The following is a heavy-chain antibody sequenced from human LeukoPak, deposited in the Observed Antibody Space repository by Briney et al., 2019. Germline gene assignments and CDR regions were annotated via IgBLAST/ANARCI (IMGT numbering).Heavy chain of an antibody. J-gene: IGHJ5*02. V-gene: IGHV3-48*03. D-gene: IGHD4-11*01. CDR3: ARDTHDYSNYGGFDP. Sequence: SGGSLRLSCAASGFTFSSYEMNWVRQAPGKGREWVSYISSSGSTIYYADSVRGRFTISRDNAMNSLYLQMNSLRAEDTAVYYCARDTHDYSNYGGFDPWGQGTLVTVSS. CDR1: GFTFSSYE. CDR2: ISSSGSTI.